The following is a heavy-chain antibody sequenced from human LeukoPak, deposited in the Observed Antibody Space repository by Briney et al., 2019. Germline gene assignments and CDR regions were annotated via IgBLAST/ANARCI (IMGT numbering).Heavy chain of an antibody. D-gene: IGHD3-9*01. Sequence: PGGSLRLSCAASGFTFSSYGMSWVRQAPGKGLEWVSAISGSGGSTYYADSVKGRFTISRDNSKNTLYLQMNSLRAEDTAVYYCAKSGNVLRYFDWLLYNDAFDIWGQGTMVTVSS. CDR3: AKSGNVLRYFDWLLYNDAFDI. CDR2: ISGSGGST. CDR1: GFTFSSYG. J-gene: IGHJ3*02. V-gene: IGHV3-23*01.